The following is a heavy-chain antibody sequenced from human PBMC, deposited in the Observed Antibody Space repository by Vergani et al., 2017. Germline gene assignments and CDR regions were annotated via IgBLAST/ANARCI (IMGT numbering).Heavy chain of an antibody. CDR1: GGTFSSYT. D-gene: IGHD3-10*01. V-gene: IGHV1-2*04. J-gene: IGHJ6*02. CDR3: AREGSYYNGGMDV. Sequence: QVQLVQSGAEVKKPGSSVTVSCKASGGTFSSYTISWVRQAPGQGLEWMGWINPNSGGTNYAQKFQGWVTMTRDTSISTAYMELSRLRSDDTAVYYCAREGSYYNGGMDVWGQGTTVTVSS. CDR2: INPNSGGT.